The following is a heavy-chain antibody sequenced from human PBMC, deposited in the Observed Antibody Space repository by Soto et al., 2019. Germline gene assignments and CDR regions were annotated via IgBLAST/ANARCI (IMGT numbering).Heavy chain of an antibody. CDR2: IIPIFGTA. CDR1: GGTFSSYA. D-gene: IGHD3-22*01. Sequence: SVKVSCKASGGTFSSYAISWVRQAPGQGLEWMGGIIPIFGTANYAQKFQGRVTITADESTSTAYMELSSLRSEDTAVYYCARGEEGSGYYFQGPLYNWFDPWGQGTLVTVSS. CDR3: ARGEEGSGYYFQGPLYNWFDP. V-gene: IGHV1-69*13. J-gene: IGHJ5*02.